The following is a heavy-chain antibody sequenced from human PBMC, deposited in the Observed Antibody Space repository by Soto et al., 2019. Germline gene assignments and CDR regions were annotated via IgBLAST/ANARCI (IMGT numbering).Heavy chain of an antibody. V-gene: IGHV3-21*01. D-gene: IGHD2-21*01. CDR3: VRSGTARLLRHSWSDT. CDR2: ITTSSAYT. CDR1: GFTFNTYD. Sequence: EVQLVESGGGLVKPGGSLRLSCAASGFTFNTYDMNWVRQAPGKGLEWVSSITTSSAYTYYADSLKGRITISRDNAKNSLFLQMNSLRAEDTAVYYCVRSGTARLLRHSWSDTWGQGTLVTVSS. J-gene: IGHJ5*02.